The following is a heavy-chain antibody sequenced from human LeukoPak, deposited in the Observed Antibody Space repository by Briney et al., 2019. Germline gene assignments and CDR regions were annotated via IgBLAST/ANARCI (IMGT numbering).Heavy chain of an antibody. D-gene: IGHD5-24*01. J-gene: IGHJ4*02. CDR2: ITTSSSYI. Sequence: GGSLRLSCTASGFTFSSHNMNWVRQAPGKGLEWVSLITTSSSYIYYADSVKGRFTISRDNAKNSLYLQMNSLRAEDTAVYYCARDVGDGYNHQEIDYWGQGTLVTVSS. CDR1: GFTFSSHN. V-gene: IGHV3-21*01. CDR3: ARDVGDGYNHQEIDY.